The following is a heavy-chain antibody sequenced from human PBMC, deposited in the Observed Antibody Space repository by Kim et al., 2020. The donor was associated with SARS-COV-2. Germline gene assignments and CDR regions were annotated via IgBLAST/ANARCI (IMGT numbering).Heavy chain of an antibody. J-gene: IGHJ4*02. CDR1: GGSISSSSYY. CDR2: IYYSGST. D-gene: IGHD6-13*01. CDR3: ARRIAAYGRCAFDY. Sequence: SETLSLTCTVSGGSISSSSYYWGWIRQPPGKGLEWIGSIYYSGSTYYNPSLKSRVTISVDTSKNQFSLKLSSVTAADTAVYYCARRIAAYGRCAFDYWGQGTLVTVSS. V-gene: IGHV4-39*01.